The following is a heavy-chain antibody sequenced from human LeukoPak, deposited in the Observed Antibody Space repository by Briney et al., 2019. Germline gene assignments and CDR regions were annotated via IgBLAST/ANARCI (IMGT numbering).Heavy chain of an antibody. D-gene: IGHD1-7*01. CDR1: GFTFSSYA. J-gene: IGHJ5*02. V-gene: IGHV3-23*01. CDR2: ISGSGGST. Sequence: GGSLRLSCAASGFTFSSYAMSWVRQAPGKGLEWVSAISGSGGSTYYADSVRGRFTISRDNSKNTLYLQMNSLRAEDTAVYYCAKAQGWNYENWFDPWGQGTLVTVSS. CDR3: AKAQGWNYENWFDP.